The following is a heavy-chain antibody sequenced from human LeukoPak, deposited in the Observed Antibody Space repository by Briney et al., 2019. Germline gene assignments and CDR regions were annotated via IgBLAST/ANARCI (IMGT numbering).Heavy chain of an antibody. V-gene: IGHV3-11*05. J-gene: IGHJ4*02. CDR2: ISSIGYT. CDR1: GFTFSDYY. CDR3: ARDATSGSYHYFCY. D-gene: IGHD1-26*01. Sequence: GGSLRLSCAASGFTFSDYYMSWIRQAPGKGLEWVSYISSIGYTNYADSVKGRFTISRDNAKNSLYLQKNSLRAEDTAVYYCARDATSGSYHYFCYWGQGTLVTVSS.